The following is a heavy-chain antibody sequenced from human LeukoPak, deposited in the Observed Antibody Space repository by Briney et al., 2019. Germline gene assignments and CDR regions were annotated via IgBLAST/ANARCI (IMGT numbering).Heavy chain of an antibody. Sequence: SETLSLTCTVSGGSINSHYCSRIRQSPGKGLEWIGYIYNSGSINYNPSLKSRVTISVDTSKNQFSLKLSSVTAADTAIYYCATKVRGGFDIWGQGTMVTVSS. V-gene: IGHV4-59*11. J-gene: IGHJ3*02. CDR2: IYNSGSI. CDR1: GGSINSHY. D-gene: IGHD2-15*01. CDR3: ATKVRGGFDI.